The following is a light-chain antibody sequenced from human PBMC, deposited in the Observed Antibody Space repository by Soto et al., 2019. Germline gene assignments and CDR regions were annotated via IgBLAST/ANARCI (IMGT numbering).Light chain of an antibody. J-gene: IGLJ3*02. CDR3: FSYAGDSTWV. V-gene: IGLV2-23*02. Sequence: QSVLTQPASVSGSPGEPITISCTGTRSDVGSYNSIAWYQQHPGKAPRVMIFEVTKRPSGISNRFSGSKSGSTASLTISGLQAEDEADYFCFSYAGDSTWVFGGGT. CDR2: EVT. CDR1: RSDVGSYNS.